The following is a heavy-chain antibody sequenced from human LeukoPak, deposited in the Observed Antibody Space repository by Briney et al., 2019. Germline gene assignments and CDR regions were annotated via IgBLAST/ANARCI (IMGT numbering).Heavy chain of an antibody. D-gene: IGHD4-23*01. Sequence: SVTVSCKASGFTFTSSAVQWVRQARGQRLEWIGWIVVGSGNTNYAQKFQERVTITRDMSTSTAYMELSSLRSEDTAVYYCAAEGGKVSVFGYWGQGTLVTVSS. V-gene: IGHV1-58*01. J-gene: IGHJ4*02. CDR3: AAEGGKVSVFGY. CDR2: IVVGSGNT. CDR1: GFTFTSSA.